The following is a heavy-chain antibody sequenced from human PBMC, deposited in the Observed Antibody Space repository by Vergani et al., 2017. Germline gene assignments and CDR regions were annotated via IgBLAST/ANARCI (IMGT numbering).Heavy chain of an antibody. V-gene: IGHV3-66*03. J-gene: IGHJ4*02. CDR3: ARGGGLYCGGDCVDFDY. CDR2: IYSCGST. D-gene: IGHD2-21*01. CDR1: GFTVSSNY. Sequence: EVQLVESGGGLIQPGGSLRLSCAASGFTVSSNYMSWVRQAPGKGLEWVSVIYSCGSTSYADAVKGRFTLSRDNSKKTLYLQMNSLRAEDTAVYHCARGGGLYCGGDCVDFDYWGQGTLVTGSS.